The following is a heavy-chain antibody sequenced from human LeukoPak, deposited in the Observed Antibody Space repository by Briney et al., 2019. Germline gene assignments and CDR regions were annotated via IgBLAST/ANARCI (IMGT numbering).Heavy chain of an antibody. J-gene: IGHJ2*01. CDR1: GGSMSSTDHV. V-gene: IGHV4-39*01. CDR2: FYYTGTI. CDR3: ARQGVVPNKAGWYFDL. Sequence: SETLSLTCIVSGGSMSSTDHVWGWIRQPPGKGLEWIGSFYYTGTIFYSPSLESRGTISVSLKIRSVTAADTAVYYCARQGVVPNKAGWYFDLWGRGALVTVSS. D-gene: IGHD3-10*01.